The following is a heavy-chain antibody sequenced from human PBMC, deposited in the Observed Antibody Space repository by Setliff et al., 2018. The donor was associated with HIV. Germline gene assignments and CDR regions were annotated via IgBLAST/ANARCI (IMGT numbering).Heavy chain of an antibody. Sequence: SETLSLTCTVSGDSISSNNYYWAWIRQSPGKGLEWIGCIFYGGSVYHSGRTYFNPSLKSRLTMSVDTSNNLFSLRLTSVTAADAAVYYCARDPGDYDRKFDHWGQGALVTVSS. CDR2: IFYGGSVYHSGRT. V-gene: IGHV4-39*07. J-gene: IGHJ4*02. D-gene: IGHD3-22*01. CDR1: GDSISSNNYY. CDR3: ARDPGDYDRKFDH.